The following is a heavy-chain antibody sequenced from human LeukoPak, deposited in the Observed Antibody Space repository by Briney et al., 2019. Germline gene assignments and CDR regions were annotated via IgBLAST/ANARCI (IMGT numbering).Heavy chain of an antibody. CDR1: NYSISSAYY. Sequence: SETLSLTCTVSNYSISSAYYWGWIRQPPGKGLEWIGYIYYSGSTNYNPSLKSRVTISVDTSKNQFSLKLGSVTAADTAVYYCAREASSGWYADFDYWGQGTLVTVSS. J-gene: IGHJ4*02. CDR2: IYYSGST. V-gene: IGHV4-61*01. D-gene: IGHD6-19*01. CDR3: AREASSGWYADFDY.